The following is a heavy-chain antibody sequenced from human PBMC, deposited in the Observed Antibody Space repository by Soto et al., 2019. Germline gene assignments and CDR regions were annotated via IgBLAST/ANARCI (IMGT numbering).Heavy chain of an antibody. D-gene: IGHD7-27*01. J-gene: IGHJ6*02. CDR2: IYYSGST. CDR1: GGSISSGGYY. V-gene: IGHV4-31*03. Sequence: PSETLSLTCTVSGGSISSGGYYWSWIRQHPGKGLEWIGYIYYSGSTYYNPSLKSRVTISVDTSKNQFSLKLSSVTAADTAVYYCARDRPHWGTGTDVWGQGTTVTVSS. CDR3: ARDRPHWGTGTDV.